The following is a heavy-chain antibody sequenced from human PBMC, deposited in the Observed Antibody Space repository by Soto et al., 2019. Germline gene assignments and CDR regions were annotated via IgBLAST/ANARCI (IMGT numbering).Heavy chain of an antibody. D-gene: IGHD3-9*01. V-gene: IGHV1-2*04. CDR2: INPNSGGT. J-gene: IGHJ4*02. Sequence: ASVKVSCKASGYTFTGYYMHWLRQAPGQGLEWMGWINPNSGGTNYAQKFQGWVTMTRDTSISTAYMELSRLRSDDTAVYYCARGLRYFDWSLSDYYFDYWGQGTLVTVSS. CDR3: ARGLRYFDWSLSDYYFDY. CDR1: GYTFTGYY.